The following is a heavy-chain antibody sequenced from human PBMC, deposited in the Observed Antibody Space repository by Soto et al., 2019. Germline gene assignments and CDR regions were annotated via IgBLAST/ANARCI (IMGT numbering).Heavy chain of an antibody. Sequence: GGSLRLSCAASGFTFNNYGMHWVRQAPGKGLEWVVVISFDGRNTYYADSVKGRFTISRDNSKNTLYLQMNSLRAEDTAVYYCAKGVPGIAVAGTGYFQHWGQGTLVTVSS. V-gene: IGHV3-30*18. CDR2: ISFDGRNT. CDR3: AKGVPGIAVAGTGYFQH. D-gene: IGHD6-19*01. J-gene: IGHJ1*01. CDR1: GFTFNNYG.